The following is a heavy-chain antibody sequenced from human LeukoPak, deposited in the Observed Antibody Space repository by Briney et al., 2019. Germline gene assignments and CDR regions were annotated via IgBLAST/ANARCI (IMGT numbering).Heavy chain of an antibody. Sequence: GGSLRLSCAASGFTFSSYSMNWVRQAPGKGLEWVSSISSSSSYIYYADSVKGRFTISRDNAKNSLYLQMNSLRAEDTAVYYCARDASADILTGYYLRKNPPPTDWGQGSLVTVSS. CDR1: GFTFSSYS. CDR3: ARDASADILTGYYLRKNPPPTD. J-gene: IGHJ4*02. D-gene: IGHD3-9*01. CDR2: ISSSSSYI. V-gene: IGHV3-21*01.